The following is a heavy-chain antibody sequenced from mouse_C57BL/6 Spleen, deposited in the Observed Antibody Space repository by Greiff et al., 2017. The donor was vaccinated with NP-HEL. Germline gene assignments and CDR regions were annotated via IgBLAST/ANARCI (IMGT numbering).Heavy chain of an antibody. CDR1: GYTFTEYT. Sequence: VQLQQSGAELVKPGASVKLCCKASGYTFTEYTIHWVKQTPGQGLEWIGWFYPGSGSIKYNEKFKDKATLTADKSSSQVYMGLSGFTSEDSAGYFCARHEDVSWYFDVWGTGTTVTVSS. J-gene: IGHJ1*03. CDR3: ARHEDVSWYFDV. CDR2: FYPGSGSI. V-gene: IGHV1-62-2*01.